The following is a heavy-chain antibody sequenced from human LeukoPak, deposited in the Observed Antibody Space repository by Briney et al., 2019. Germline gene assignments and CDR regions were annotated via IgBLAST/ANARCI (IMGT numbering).Heavy chain of an antibody. CDR2: INAGNGNT. D-gene: IGHD5-12*01. CDR1: GYTFTSYA. J-gene: IGHJ4*02. V-gene: IGHV1-3*01. Sequence: GASVKVSCKASGYTFTSYAMHWVRQAPRQRLEWMGWINAGNGNTKYSQKFQGRVTITRDTSASTAYMELSSLRSEDTAVYYCARGYSGYDYFDYWGQGTLVTVSS. CDR3: ARGYSGYDYFDY.